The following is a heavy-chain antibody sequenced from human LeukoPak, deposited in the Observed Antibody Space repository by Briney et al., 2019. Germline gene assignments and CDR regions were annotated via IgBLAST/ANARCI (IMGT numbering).Heavy chain of an antibody. J-gene: IGHJ5*02. D-gene: IGHD3-22*01. CDR2: IYTSGST. CDR1: GGSISSYY. Sequence: KPSETLSLTCSVPGGSISSYYWRWIRQPAGKGLEWIGRIYTSGSTNYNPSLKSRVTMSVDTSKNQYSLKLSSVTAADTAVYYCARVKYYYDSSGYSYNWFDPWGQGTLVTVSS. V-gene: IGHV4-4*07. CDR3: ARVKYYYDSSGYSYNWFDP.